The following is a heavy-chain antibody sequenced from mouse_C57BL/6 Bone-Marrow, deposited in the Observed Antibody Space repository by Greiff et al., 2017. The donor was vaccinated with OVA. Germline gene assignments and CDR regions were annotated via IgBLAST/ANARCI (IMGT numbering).Heavy chain of an antibody. CDR2: ISYDGSN. Sequence: EVKLVESGPGLVKPSQSLSLTCSVSGYSITSGYYWYWIRQLPGNQLEWLGIISYDGSNKYNPSIKNRISITRDTSKNQFFLKLNSVTTEDTATYYCASLCDGYYNYAMDYWGQGTSVTVSS. J-gene: IGHJ4*01. CDR3: ASLCDGYYNYAMDY. CDR1: GYSITSGYY. V-gene: IGHV3-6*01. D-gene: IGHD2-3*01.